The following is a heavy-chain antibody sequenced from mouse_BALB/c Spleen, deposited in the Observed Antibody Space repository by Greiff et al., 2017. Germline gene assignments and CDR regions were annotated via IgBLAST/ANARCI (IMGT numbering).Heavy chain of an antibody. CDR1: GDSITSGY. CDR2: ISYSGST. D-gene: IGHD1-1*01. Sequence: VQLKESGPSLVKPSQTLSLTCSVTGDSITSGYWNWIRKFPGNKLEYMGYISYSGSTYYNPSLKSRISITRDTSKNQYYLQLNSVTTEDTATYYCARDYYGSPAWFAYWGQGTLVTVSA. V-gene: IGHV3-8*02. CDR3: ARDYYGSPAWFAY. J-gene: IGHJ3*01.